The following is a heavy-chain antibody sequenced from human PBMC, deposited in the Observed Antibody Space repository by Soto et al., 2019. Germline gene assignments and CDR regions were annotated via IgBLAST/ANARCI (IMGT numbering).Heavy chain of an antibody. Sequence: QVQLVQSGPEVKKPGASVKVSCKASGYTISSYVLNWVRQAPGQSPEWMGWTNPYNGETRYSQKVQSTVTITTDTSATTAYLELSSLRSEDTAVYYCARGRITAYNLDFWGQGTLVTVSS. V-gene: IGHV1-3*01. J-gene: IGHJ4*02. CDR1: GYTISSYV. CDR3: ARGRITAYNLDF. D-gene: IGHD1-20*01. CDR2: TNPYNGET.